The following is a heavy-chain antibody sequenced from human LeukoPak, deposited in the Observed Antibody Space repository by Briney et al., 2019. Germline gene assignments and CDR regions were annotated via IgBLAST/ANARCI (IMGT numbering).Heavy chain of an antibody. Sequence: GGCLRLSCAASGFIFTNYFMSWVRQAPGKGLEWVANVKQDGSEKNYVDSVKGRFTISRGNAKNSLSLQMNSLRAEDTAVYYCARVKDGGTLDQWGQGTLVTVSS. CDR3: ARVKDGGTLDQ. CDR1: GFIFTNYF. D-gene: IGHD1-26*01. CDR2: VKQDGSEK. J-gene: IGHJ4*02. V-gene: IGHV3-7*03.